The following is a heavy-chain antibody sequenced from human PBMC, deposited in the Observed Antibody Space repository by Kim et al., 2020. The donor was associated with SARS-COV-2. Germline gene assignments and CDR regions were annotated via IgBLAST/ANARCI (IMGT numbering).Heavy chain of an antibody. CDR1: DGSISSGGYY. CDR2: IYYSGST. Sequence: SETLSLTCTVSDGSISSGGYYWSWIRQYPGKGLEWIGYIYYSGSTYYNPSLKSRVTISVDTSEDHFSLNLSSVTAADTAVYFCAREASGIGLDVWGQGTT. D-gene: IGHD1-20*01. J-gene: IGHJ6*02. V-gene: IGHV4-31*03. CDR3: AREASGIGLDV.